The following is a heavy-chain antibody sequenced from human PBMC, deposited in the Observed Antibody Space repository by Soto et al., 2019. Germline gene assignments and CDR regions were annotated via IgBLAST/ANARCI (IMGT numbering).Heavy chain of an antibody. CDR3: YGSAGN. D-gene: IGHD3-10*01. V-gene: IGHV4-59*01. Sequence: SETPSLTCIASGGPISSYDWSWIRQPPGQGLEWIGHIYDSGTANYNPSLKSRVTISVDTSKNQFSLNLSSVTAADTGLFYCYGSAGNWSQGTRVTVSS. CDR1: GGPISSYD. J-gene: IGHJ4*02. CDR2: IYDSGTA.